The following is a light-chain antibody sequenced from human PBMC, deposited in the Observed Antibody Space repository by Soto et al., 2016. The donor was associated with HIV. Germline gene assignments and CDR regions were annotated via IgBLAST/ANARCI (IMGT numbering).Light chain of an antibody. CDR2: GAS. CDR3: QQYYSTPRT. V-gene: IGKV1-17*03. CDR1: QDISNY. J-gene: IGKJ1*01. Sequence: DIQMTQSPSAMSASVGDRVTITCRTSQDISNYLAWFQQKPGKVPRRLIYGASSLQSGVPSRFSGSGSGTEFTLTINNLQPEDFATYYCQQYYSTPRTFGQGTKVEIK.